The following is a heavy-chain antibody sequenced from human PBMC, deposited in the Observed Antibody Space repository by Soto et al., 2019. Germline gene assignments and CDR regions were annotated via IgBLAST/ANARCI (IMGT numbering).Heavy chain of an antibody. CDR1: GGSFSSFY. CDR3: VSYGSGTYHSVYSFDF. D-gene: IGHD3-10*01. J-gene: IGHJ4*02. V-gene: IGHV4-34*01. CDR2: IHHSGTT. Sequence: SETLSLTCTVYGGSFSSFYWSWIRQSPGKGLEWIGEIHHSGTTNYNPSLKSRVTISVDTSTNQFSLELSSVTAADTALYHCVSYGSGTYHSVYSFDFWSQGSLVTVSS.